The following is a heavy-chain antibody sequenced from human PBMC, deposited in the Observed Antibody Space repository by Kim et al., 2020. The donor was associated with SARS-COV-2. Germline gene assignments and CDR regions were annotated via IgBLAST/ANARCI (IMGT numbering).Heavy chain of an antibody. Sequence: GGSLRLSCAASGFTFSSYGMHWVRQAPGKGLEWVAVISYDGSNKYYADSVKGRFTISRDNSKNTLYLQMNSLRAEDTAVYYCAKERDYAPLDYWGQGTLVTVSS. D-gene: IGHD4-17*01. V-gene: IGHV3-30*18. CDR2: ISYDGSNK. J-gene: IGHJ4*02. CDR3: AKERDYAPLDY. CDR1: GFTFSSYG.